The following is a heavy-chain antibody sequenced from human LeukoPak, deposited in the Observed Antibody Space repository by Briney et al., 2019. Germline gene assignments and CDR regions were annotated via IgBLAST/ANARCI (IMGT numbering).Heavy chain of an antibody. V-gene: IGHV1-2*04. Sequence: GASVKVSCKASGYTFTGYYMHWVRQAPGQGLEWMGWINPNSGGTNYAQKFQGWVTMTRDTSISTAYMELSRLRSDDTAVYYCARVPHDYGDYFDYWGQGTLVTVSS. CDR2: INPNSGGT. CDR3: ARVPHDYGDYFDY. CDR1: GYTFTGYY. J-gene: IGHJ4*02. D-gene: IGHD4-17*01.